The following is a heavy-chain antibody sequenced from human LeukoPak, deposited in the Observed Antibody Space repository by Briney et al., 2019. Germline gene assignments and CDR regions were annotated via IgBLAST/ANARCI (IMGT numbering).Heavy chain of an antibody. D-gene: IGHD3-10*01. Sequence: TSETLSLTCAVSGGSISSSNWWSWVRQPPGQGLEWIGEIYHSGSTNYNPSLKSRVTISVDKSKNQFSLKLNSVTAADTAVYYCAKSNGYGLIDIWGQGTMVTVSS. CDR1: GGSISSSNW. J-gene: IGHJ3*02. CDR3: AKSNGYGLIDI. CDR2: IYHSGST. V-gene: IGHV4-4*02.